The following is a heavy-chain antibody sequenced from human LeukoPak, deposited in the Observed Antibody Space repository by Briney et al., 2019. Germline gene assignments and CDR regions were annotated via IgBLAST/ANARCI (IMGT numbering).Heavy chain of an antibody. CDR3: AKGRGGSDWYWDRTDY. Sequence: PGRSLRLSCAASGFTFSSYGMHWVRQAPGKGLEWVAVISYDGSNKYYADSVKGRFTISRDNSKNTLYLQMNSLRAEDTAVYYCAKGRGGSDWYWDRTDYWGQGTLVTVSS. CDR2: ISYDGSNK. D-gene: IGHD6-19*01. J-gene: IGHJ4*02. V-gene: IGHV3-30*18. CDR1: GFTFSSYG.